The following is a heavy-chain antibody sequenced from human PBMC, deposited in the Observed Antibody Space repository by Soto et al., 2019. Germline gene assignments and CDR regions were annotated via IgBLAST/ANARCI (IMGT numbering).Heavy chain of an antibody. V-gene: IGHV3-23*01. CDR3: AKAGGYSYGNPYYFDY. J-gene: IGHJ4*02. CDR2: ISGSGGST. CDR1: GFTFSSYA. D-gene: IGHD5-18*01. Sequence: GGSLRLSCAASGFTFSSYAMSWVRQAPGKGLEWVSAISGSGGSTYYADSVKGRFTISRDNSKNTLYLQMNNLRAEDTAVYYCAKAGGYSYGNPYYFDYWGQGTLVTVSS.